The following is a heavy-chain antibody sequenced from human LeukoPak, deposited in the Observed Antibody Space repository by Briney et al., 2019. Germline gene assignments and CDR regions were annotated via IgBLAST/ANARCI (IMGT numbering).Heavy chain of an antibody. CDR1: GYIFTAYG. J-gene: IGHJ4*02. D-gene: IGHD4-23*01. V-gene: IGHV1-18*04. Sequence: ASVKVSCKASGYIFTAYGISWVRQAPGQGLEWMGWISGYNGDTKYAQELQGRVTMTTDTSTNTAYMELGSLRSDDTAVYYCAREDGGFPPDYWGQGTLVTVSS. CDR3: AREDGGFPPDY. CDR2: ISGYNGDT.